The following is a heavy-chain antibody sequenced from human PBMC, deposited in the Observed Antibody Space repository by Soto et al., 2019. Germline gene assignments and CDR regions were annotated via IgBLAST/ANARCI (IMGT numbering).Heavy chain of an antibody. CDR1: GGSISSSSYY. CDR2: IYYSGST. D-gene: IGHD3-10*01. V-gene: IGHV4-39*01. CDR3: ARRITMVRGDHRDTFDP. J-gene: IGHJ5*02. Sequence: SETLSLTCTVSGGSISSSSYYWGWIRQPPGKGLEWIGSIYYSGSTYYNPSLKSRVTISVDTSKNQFSLKLSSVTAADTAVYYCARRITMVRGDHRDTFDPRGQGTLVTVSS.